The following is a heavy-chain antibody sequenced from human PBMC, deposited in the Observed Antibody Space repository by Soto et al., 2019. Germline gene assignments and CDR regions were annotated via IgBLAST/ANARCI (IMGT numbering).Heavy chain of an antibody. J-gene: IGHJ4*02. CDR1: GFTFTSYA. CDR3: AKAGFSSSWSPTYFDY. Sequence: GSLRLSCAASGFTFTSYAMNWVRLAPGKGLEWVSAISGTGYNTYYADSVKGRFTISRDNTKNTLYLQMNSLRAEDTAVYYCAKAGFSSSWSPTYFDYWGRGTLVTVSS. V-gene: IGHV3-23*01. D-gene: IGHD6-13*01. CDR2: ISGTGYNT.